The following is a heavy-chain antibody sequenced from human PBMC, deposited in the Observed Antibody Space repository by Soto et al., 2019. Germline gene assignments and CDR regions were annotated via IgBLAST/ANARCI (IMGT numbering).Heavy chain of an antibody. J-gene: IGHJ4*02. CDR1: GGSVSSGSYY. CDR3: ARDAYDYVWGSSSSLPL. V-gene: IGHV4-61*01. Sequence: SETLSLTCTVSGGSVSSGSYYWSWIRQPPGKGLEWIGYIYYSGSTNYNPSLKSRVTISVDTSKNQFSLKLSSVTAADTAVYYCARDAYDYVWGSSSSLPLWGQGTLVTVSS. CDR2: IYYSGST. D-gene: IGHD3-16*01.